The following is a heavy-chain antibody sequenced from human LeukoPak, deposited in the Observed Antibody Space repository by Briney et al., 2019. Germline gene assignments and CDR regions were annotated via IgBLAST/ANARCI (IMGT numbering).Heavy chain of an antibody. CDR2: INPNSGGT. D-gene: IGHD1-1*01. V-gene: IGHV1-2*02. CDR1: GYTFTGYY. CDR3: ARPSTGTHPRNWFDP. Sequence: ASVKVSCKASGYTFTGYYMHWVRQAPGQGLEWMGWINPNSGGTNYAQKFQGRVTMTRDTFISTAYMELSRLRSDDTAVYYCARPSTGTHPRNWFDPWGQGTLVTVSS. J-gene: IGHJ5*02.